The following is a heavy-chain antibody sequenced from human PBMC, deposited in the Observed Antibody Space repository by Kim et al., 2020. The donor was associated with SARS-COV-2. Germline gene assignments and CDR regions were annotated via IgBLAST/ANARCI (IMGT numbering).Heavy chain of an antibody. J-gene: IGHJ6*02. CDR3: ARGIAGILRYFDWTPGYGMDV. Sequence: SETLSLTCAVYGGSFSGYYWSWIRQPPGKGLEWIGEINHSGSTNYNPSLKSRVTISVDTSKNQFSLKLSSVTAADTAVYYCARGIAGILRYFDWTPGYGMDVWGQGTTVTVSS. V-gene: IGHV4-34*01. D-gene: IGHD3-9*01. CDR1: GGSFSGYY. CDR2: INHSGST.